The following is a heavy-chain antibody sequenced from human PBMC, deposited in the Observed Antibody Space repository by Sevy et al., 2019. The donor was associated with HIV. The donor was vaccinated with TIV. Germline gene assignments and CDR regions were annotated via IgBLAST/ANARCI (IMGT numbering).Heavy chain of an antibody. Sequence: GGSLRLSCAASGFSVSNNYMSWVRQAPGRGLECVSLIYSGGGTYYTDSVKGRFTVSRDNSKNTLYLQINSLRAEDTAVYDVARVGSYGYFYYYAMDVWGQGTTVTVSS. D-gene: IGHD3-16*01. V-gene: IGHV3-53*01. J-gene: IGHJ6*02. CDR3: ARVGSYGYFYYYAMDV. CDR1: GFSVSNNY. CDR2: IYSGGGT.